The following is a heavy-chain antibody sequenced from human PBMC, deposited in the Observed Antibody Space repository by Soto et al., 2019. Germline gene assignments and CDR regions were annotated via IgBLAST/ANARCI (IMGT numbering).Heavy chain of an antibody. J-gene: IGHJ4*01. CDR3: AKDQPVVTFLFDY. CDR1: GFTFSAYA. CDR2: ITDSGDST. D-gene: IGHD2-21*02. Sequence: PGGSLRLSCAASGFTFSAYAMTWVRQAPGKGLEWVSSITDSGDSTYYTDSVKGRFTISRDNSKNTLFLQMNSLRAEDTAIYYCAKDQPVVTFLFDYWGQGTLVTVSS. V-gene: IGHV3-23*01.